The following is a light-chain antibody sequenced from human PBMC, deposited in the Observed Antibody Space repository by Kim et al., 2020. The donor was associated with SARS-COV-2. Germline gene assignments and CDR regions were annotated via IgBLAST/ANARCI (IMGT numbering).Light chain of an antibody. CDR2: DVF. CDR3: QQYNTYST. J-gene: IGKJ1*01. V-gene: IGKV1-5*01. Sequence: DTQMTQSPSTLSASVGDRVTITCRASQSVSTWLAWYQQKPGKAPKLLIYDVFNLETGVPSRFSGSGFGTEFTLTISSLQPDDFATYYCQQYNTYSTFGQGTKVEIK. CDR1: QSVSTW.